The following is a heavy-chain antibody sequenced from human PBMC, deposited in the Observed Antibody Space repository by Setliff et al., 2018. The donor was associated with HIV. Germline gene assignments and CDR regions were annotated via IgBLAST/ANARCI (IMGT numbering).Heavy chain of an antibody. CDR2: IYTSGST. Sequence: PSETLSLTCTVSGGSISSGNYYWSWIRQPAGKGLEWIGRIYTSGSTNYNPSLKSRVTISIDTSKTHLSLKLSSVTAADTAVYYCARGGRGGSYEAFDIWGQGTMVTVS. D-gene: IGHD1-26*01. CDR1: GGSISSGNYY. V-gene: IGHV4-61*02. CDR3: ARGGRGGSYEAFDI. J-gene: IGHJ3*02.